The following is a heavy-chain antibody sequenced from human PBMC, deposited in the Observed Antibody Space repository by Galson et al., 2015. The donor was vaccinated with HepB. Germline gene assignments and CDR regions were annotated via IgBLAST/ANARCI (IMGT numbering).Heavy chain of an antibody. Sequence: PALVKPTQTLTLTCTFSGFSLSTSGMCVSWIRQPPGKALEWLARIDWDDDKYYSTSLKTRLTISKDTSKNQVVLTMTNMDPVDTATYYCARVRYGDYVLDYCYGMDVWGQGTTVTVSS. D-gene: IGHD4-17*01. CDR2: IDWDDDK. J-gene: IGHJ6*02. CDR1: GFSLSTSGMC. V-gene: IGHV2-70*11. CDR3: ARVRYGDYVLDYCYGMDV.